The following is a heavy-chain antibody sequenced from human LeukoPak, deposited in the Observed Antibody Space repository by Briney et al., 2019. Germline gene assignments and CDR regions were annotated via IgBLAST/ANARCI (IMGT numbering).Heavy chain of an antibody. CDR2: IYPGDSDT. CDR3: ARIPDRFGAFDI. Sequence: GESLQSPWQGSGYPSTSSWIGWVGQLPGKGLEWMGIIYPGDSDTRYRPSFQGQVTISADKSISTAYLQWSSLKASDTAMYYCARIPDRFGAFDIWGQGAMVTVSS. D-gene: IGHD3-3*01. J-gene: IGHJ3*02. V-gene: IGHV5-51*01. CDR1: GYPSTSSW.